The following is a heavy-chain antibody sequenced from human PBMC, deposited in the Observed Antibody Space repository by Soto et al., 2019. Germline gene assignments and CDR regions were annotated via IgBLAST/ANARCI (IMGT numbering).Heavy chain of an antibody. J-gene: IGHJ4*02. V-gene: IGHV3-23*01. CDR2: ISGSGGST. D-gene: IGHD5-18*01. Sequence: GGSLRLSCAASGFTFSSYAMNWVRQAPGKGLEWVSAISGSGGSTYYADSVKGRFTISRDNSKNTLYLQMNSLRAEDTAVYYCAKDRVSWNTAMTKVSVSWGQGTLVTVSS. CDR3: AKDRVSWNTAMTKVSVS. CDR1: GFTFSSYA.